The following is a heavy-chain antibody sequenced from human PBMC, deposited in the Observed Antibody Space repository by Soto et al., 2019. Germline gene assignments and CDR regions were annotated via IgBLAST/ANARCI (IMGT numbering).Heavy chain of an antibody. J-gene: IGHJ4*02. Sequence: QVQLVESGGGVVQPGRSLRLSCAASGFTFSSYGMHWVRQAPGKGLEWVAVISYDGSNKYYADSVKGRFTISRDNSKNTLYLQMNSLRAEDTAVYYCAKSPGAAAYPLYYFDYWGQGTRVTVSS. V-gene: IGHV3-30*18. CDR1: GFTFSSYG. CDR3: AKSPGAAAYPLYYFDY. CDR2: ISYDGSNK. D-gene: IGHD2-2*01.